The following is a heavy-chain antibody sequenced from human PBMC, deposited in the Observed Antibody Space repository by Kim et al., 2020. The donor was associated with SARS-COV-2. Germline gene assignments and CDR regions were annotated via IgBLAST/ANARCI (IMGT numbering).Heavy chain of an antibody. J-gene: IGHJ6*02. CDR1: GFTFNTYG. CDR3: AKAVLRGVNYYYYGMDV. V-gene: IGHV3-30*18. CDR2: ISYDGSNK. D-gene: IGHD3-10*01. Sequence: GGSLRLSCAASGFTFNTYGMYWVRQAPGKGLEWLAVISYDGSNKYYADSVKGRFTISRDNSKNTLYLQMNSLRAEDTAVYYCAKAVLRGVNYYYYGMDVLGQGTTVTVSS.